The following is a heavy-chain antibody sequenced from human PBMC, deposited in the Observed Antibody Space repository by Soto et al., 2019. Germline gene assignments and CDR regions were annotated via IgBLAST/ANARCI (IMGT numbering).Heavy chain of an antibody. CDR3: ARIVVAGITYYFDS. CDR1: GFSLSSSGVG. Sequence: QITLKESGPTLVKPTQTLTLTCTFSGFSLSSSGVGVGWIRQPPGKALEWLTFIYWDDDKRYSPSLKSRLTITKDTSKNQVVLTLTNMDPVDTATYYWARIVVAGITYYFDSWGQGTLLTVSS. CDR2: IYWDDDK. D-gene: IGHD2-15*01. V-gene: IGHV2-5*02. J-gene: IGHJ4*02.